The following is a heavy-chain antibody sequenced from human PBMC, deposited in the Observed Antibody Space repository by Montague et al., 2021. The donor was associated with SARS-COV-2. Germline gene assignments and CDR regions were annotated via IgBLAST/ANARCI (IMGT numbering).Heavy chain of an antibody. J-gene: IGHJ5*02. CDR1: GGSISSGTW. Sequence: SETRSPTCAVSGGSISSGTWWTWVRQPPGKGLEWIGEISHSGGTNYNPSLKSRVTISVDKSKNQFSLNLNSVTAADTAVYYCARLSSDIGGYFWFDPWGQGTLVSVSS. CDR3: ARLSSDIGGYFWFDP. V-gene: IGHV4-4*02. CDR2: ISHSGGT. D-gene: IGHD1-26*01.